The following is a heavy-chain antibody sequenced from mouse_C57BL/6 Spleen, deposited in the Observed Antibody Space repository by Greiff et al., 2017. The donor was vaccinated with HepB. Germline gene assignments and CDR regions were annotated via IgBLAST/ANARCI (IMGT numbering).Heavy chain of an antibody. D-gene: IGHD2-13*01. CDR2: ISSGSSTI. CDR1: GFTFSDYG. V-gene: IGHV5-17*01. Sequence: EVKVVESGGGLVKPGGSLKLSCAASGFTFSDYGMHWVRQAPEKGLEWVAYISSGSSTIYYADTVKGRFTISRDNAKNTLFLQMTSLRSEDTAMYYCARGLGGNYFDYWGQGTTLTVSS. CDR3: ARGLGGNYFDY. J-gene: IGHJ2*01.